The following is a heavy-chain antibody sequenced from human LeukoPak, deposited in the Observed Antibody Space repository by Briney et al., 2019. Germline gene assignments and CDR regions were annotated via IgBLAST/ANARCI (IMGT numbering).Heavy chain of an antibody. CDR2: ISSSGSTI. J-gene: IGHJ5*02. CDR3: ARHGDGDYDWFDP. Sequence: KSGGSLRLSYAASGFTFSDYYMSWIRQAPGKGLEWVSYISSSGSTIYYADSVKGRFTISRDNAKNSLYLQMNSLRAEDTAVYYCARHGDGDYDWFDPWGQGTLVTVSS. D-gene: IGHD4-17*01. V-gene: IGHV3-11*01. CDR1: GFTFSDYY.